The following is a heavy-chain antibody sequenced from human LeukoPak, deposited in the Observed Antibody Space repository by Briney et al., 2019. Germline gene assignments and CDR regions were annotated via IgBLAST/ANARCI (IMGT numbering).Heavy chain of an antibody. CDR2: TSYSGST. D-gene: IGHD5-18*01. V-gene: IGHV4-59*08. J-gene: IGHJ3*02. CDR3: VESGNRGYSYGYSAFDI. Sequence: SETLSLTCTVSDGSISSSYWSWIRQPPGKGLEWIGYTSYSGSTDYNPSLKSRVTMSVDTSKNQFSLKLTSVIAADTAVYYCVESGNRGYSYGYSAFDIWGQGTTVTVSS. CDR1: DGSISSSY.